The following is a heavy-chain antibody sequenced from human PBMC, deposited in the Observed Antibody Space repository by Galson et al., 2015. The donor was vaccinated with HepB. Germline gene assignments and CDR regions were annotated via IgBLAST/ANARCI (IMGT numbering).Heavy chain of an antibody. D-gene: IGHD5-12*01. J-gene: IGHJ2*01. CDR2: INTNTGNP. V-gene: IGHV7-4-1*02. CDR1: GYTFTSYA. Sequence: QSGAEVKKPGESLKISCKASGYTFTSYAMNWVRQAPGQGLEWMGWINTNTGNPTHAQGFTGRFVFSLDTSVSTAYLQISSLKAEDTAVYYCARGAIVAKVNWYFDLWGRGTLVTVSS. CDR3: ARGAIVAKVNWYFDL.